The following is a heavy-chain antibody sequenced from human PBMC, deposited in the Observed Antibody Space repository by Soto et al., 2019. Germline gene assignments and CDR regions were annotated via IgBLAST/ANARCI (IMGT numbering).Heavy chain of an antibody. CDR1: GYTFTSYY. CDR3: ARSAGGNFGIIIEGSNWFDP. J-gene: IGHJ5*02. D-gene: IGHD3-3*01. V-gene: IGHV1-46*01. CDR2: INPHGGST. Sequence: ASVKVSCKASGYTFTSYYLNWVRQAPGQGLEWMGVINPHGGSTKYAQKLQGRITMTRDTSTSTAYMELSSLRSDDTAIYYCARSAGGNFGIIIEGSNWFDPWGQGTLVTVSS.